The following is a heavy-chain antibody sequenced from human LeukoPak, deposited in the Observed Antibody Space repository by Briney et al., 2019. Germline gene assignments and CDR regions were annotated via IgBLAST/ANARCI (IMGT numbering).Heavy chain of an antibody. Sequence: PGGSLRLSCAASGFTFSSYDMHWVRQATGKGLEWVSAIGTAGDTYYPGSVKGRFTISRENAKNSLYLQMNSLRAGDTAVYYCARGTGGYVVVPAWSKTDYYYMDVWGKGTTVTVSS. V-gene: IGHV3-13*01. D-gene: IGHD2-2*01. CDR2: IGTAGDT. CDR1: GFTFSSYD. CDR3: ARGTGGYVVVPAWSKTDYYYMDV. J-gene: IGHJ6*03.